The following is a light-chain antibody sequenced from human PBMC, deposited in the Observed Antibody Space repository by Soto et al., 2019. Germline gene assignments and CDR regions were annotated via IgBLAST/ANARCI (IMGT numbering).Light chain of an antibody. CDR1: QSVNAW. CDR3: QQYDNLPLT. Sequence: DIQMTQSPSALSASVGDTVTITCRASQSVNAWLAWYQHKPGKAPKLLIYDASNLETGVPSRFSGSGSGTDFTFTISSLQPEDIATYYCQQYDNLPLTFGGGTKVDIK. CDR2: DAS. J-gene: IGKJ4*01. V-gene: IGKV1-33*01.